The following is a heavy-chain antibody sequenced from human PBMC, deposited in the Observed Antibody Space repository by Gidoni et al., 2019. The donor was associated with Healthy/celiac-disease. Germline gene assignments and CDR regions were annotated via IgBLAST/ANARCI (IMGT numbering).Heavy chain of an antibody. J-gene: IGHJ4*02. V-gene: IGHV4-30-2*01. CDR1: GGSISSGGYS. CDR2: IYHSGST. CDR3: ARGRYDCSSTSCYPTTPLDY. D-gene: IGHD2-2*01. Sequence: QLQLQESGSGLVKPSQTLSLTCAVSGGSISSGGYSWRWIRQPPGKALEWIGYIYHSGSTYYNPSLKSRVTISVDRSKNQFSLKLSSVTAADTAVYYCARGRYDCSSTSCYPTTPLDYWGQGTLVTVSS.